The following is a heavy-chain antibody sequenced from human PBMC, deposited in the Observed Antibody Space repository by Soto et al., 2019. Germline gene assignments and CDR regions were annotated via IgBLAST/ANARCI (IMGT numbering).Heavy chain of an antibody. J-gene: IGHJ1*01. Sequence: SVKVSCKASGGTFSSYTISWVRQAPGQGLEWMGRIIPILGIANYAQKFQGRVTITADKSTSTAYMELSSLRSEDTAVYYCARDRNRDGSGSYYKASEYFHHWGQGTLVTVAS. CDR1: GGTFSSYT. V-gene: IGHV1-69*04. CDR2: IIPILGIA. D-gene: IGHD3-10*01. CDR3: ARDRNRDGSGSYYKASEYFHH.